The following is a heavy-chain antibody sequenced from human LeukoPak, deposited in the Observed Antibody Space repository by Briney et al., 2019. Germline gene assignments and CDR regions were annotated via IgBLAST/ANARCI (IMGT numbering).Heavy chain of an antibody. V-gene: IGHV5-51*01. J-gene: IGHJ4*02. CDR2: IYPGDSDT. D-gene: IGHD3-10*01. Sequence: GESLKISCKGSGYSFTNYWIGWVRQMPGKGLEWMGIIYPGDSDTRYSPSFQGQVTISADRSIGTAYLQWSSLKASDTAMYYCARLTMVRGVDYWGQGTLVTVSS. CDR1: GYSFTNYW. CDR3: ARLTMVRGVDY.